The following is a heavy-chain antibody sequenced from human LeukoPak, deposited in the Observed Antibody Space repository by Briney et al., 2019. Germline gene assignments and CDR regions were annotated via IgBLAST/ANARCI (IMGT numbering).Heavy chain of an antibody. D-gene: IGHD3-10*01. Sequence: SETLSLTCAVYGGSFSGYYWSWIRQPPGKGLEWIGEINHSGSTNYNPPLKSRVTISVDTSKNQFSLKLSSVTAADTAVYYCARGVRHQVWGQGTMVTVSS. J-gene: IGHJ3*01. V-gene: IGHV4-34*01. CDR1: GGSFSGYY. CDR2: INHSGST. CDR3: ARGVRHQV.